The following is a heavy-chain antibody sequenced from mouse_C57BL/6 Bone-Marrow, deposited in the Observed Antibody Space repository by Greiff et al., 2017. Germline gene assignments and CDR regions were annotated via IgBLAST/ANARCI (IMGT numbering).Heavy chain of an antibody. V-gene: IGHV1-22*01. CDR2: INPNNGGT. J-gene: IGHJ4*01. Sequence: VHVKQSGPELVKPGASVKMSCKASGYTFTDYNMHWVKQSHGKSLEWIGYINPNNGGTSYNQKFKGKATLTVNKSSSTAYMELRSLTSEDSAVYYWARRNLYYYAMDYWGQGTSVTVSS. CDR3: ARRNLYYYAMDY. CDR1: GYTFTDYN.